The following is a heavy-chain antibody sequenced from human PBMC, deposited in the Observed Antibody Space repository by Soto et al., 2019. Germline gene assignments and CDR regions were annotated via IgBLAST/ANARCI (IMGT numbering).Heavy chain of an antibody. CDR1: GFTFSSYS. D-gene: IGHD1-7*01. V-gene: IGHV3-48*01. J-gene: IGHJ4*02. Sequence: GGSLRLSCAASGFTFSSYSMNWVRQAPGKGLEWVSYISSSSSTIYYADSVKGRFTISRDNAKNSLYLQMNSLRAEDTAVYYCARGAPYNWNYYYFDYWGQGTLVTVSS. CDR3: ARGAPYNWNYYYFDY. CDR2: ISSSSSTI.